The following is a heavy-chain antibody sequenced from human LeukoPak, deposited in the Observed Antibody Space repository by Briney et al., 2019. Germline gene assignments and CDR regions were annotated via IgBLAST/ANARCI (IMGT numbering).Heavy chain of an antibody. CDR1: GFTFSSYW. J-gene: IGHJ4*02. Sequence: PGGSLRLSCAASGFTFSSYWMHWVRQAPGKGLVWVSRINHDGSSTYYADSVKGRFTISRDNAKNTLYLQINGLRAEDTAVYYCARVGLYCGGDCSVFDYWGQGTLVTVSS. V-gene: IGHV3-74*01. CDR3: ARVGLYCGGDCSVFDY. CDR2: INHDGSST. D-gene: IGHD2-21*02.